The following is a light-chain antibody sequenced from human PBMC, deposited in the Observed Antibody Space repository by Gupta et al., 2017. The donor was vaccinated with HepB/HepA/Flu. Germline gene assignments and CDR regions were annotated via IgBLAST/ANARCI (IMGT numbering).Light chain of an antibody. CDR2: KDT. J-gene: IGLJ2*01. V-gene: IGLV3-25*03. CDR1: ALPKQY. CDR3: QSTDSSVTYVV. Sequence: SYELTQPPSVSVSPGQTARITCSGDALPKQYAYWYQQKPGQAPVLVIYKDTERPSGIPERCSGSSSGTTVTLTISGVQAEDEADYYCQSTDSSVTYVVFGGGTKLTVL.